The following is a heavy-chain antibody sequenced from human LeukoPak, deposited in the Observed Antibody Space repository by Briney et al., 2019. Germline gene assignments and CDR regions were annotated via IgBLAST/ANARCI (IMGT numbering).Heavy chain of an antibody. D-gene: IGHD1-14*01. J-gene: IGHJ4*02. CDR2: ISGSGAGT. V-gene: IGHV3-23*01. Sequence: GGSLRLSCAASGFTFSSYAMSWVRQAPGKGLEWVLAISGSGAGTYYTDSVKGRFTISRDTSKNTLFLQMNSLRAEDTAVYYCAKDFGRNLGGPGYWGRGTLVIVSS. CDR1: GFTFSSYA. CDR3: AKDFGRNLGGPGY.